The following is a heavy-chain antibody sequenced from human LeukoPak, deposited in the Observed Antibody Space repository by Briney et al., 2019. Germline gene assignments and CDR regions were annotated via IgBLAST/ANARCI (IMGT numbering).Heavy chain of an antibody. CDR2: INGGGSST. CDR1: GFTFSSYW. Sequence: GGSLRLSCAASGFTFSSYWMHWVRQAPGKGLVWVSRINGGGSSTSYADSVKGRFTISRDSAKNTLSLQMNSLRAEDTAVYYCVRGGSLSSASFDYWGQGTLVTVSS. CDR3: VRGGSLSSASFDY. J-gene: IGHJ4*02. D-gene: IGHD1-26*01. V-gene: IGHV3-74*01.